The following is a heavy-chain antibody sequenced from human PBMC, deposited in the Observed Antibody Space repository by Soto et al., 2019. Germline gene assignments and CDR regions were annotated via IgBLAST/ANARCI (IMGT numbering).Heavy chain of an antibody. CDR1: GFTFSNAW. CDR3: TTESDFELQPLWGGMDV. CDR2: IKSKTDGGTT. J-gene: IGHJ6*02. V-gene: IGHV3-15*07. Sequence: GGSLRLSCAASGFTFSNAWMNWVRQAPGKGLEWVGRIKSKTDGGTTDYAAPVKGRFTISRDDSKNTLYLQMNSLKTEDTAVYYCTTESDFELQPLWGGMDVWGQGTTVTVSS. D-gene: IGHD1-26*01.